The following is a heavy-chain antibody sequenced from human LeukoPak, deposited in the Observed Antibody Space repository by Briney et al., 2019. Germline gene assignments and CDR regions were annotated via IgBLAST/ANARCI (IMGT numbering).Heavy chain of an antibody. D-gene: IGHD3-22*01. CDR2: ISSSSSYI. J-gene: IGHJ4*02. Sequence: PGGSLRLSCAASGFTLSSYSMNWVRQAPGKGLEWVSSISSSSSYIYYADSVKGRFTISRDNAKNSLYLQMNSLRAEDTAVYYCARGLGPTYYYDSSGYLPYYWGQGTLVTVSS. CDR3: ARGLGPTYYYDSSGYLPYY. V-gene: IGHV3-21*01. CDR1: GFTLSSYS.